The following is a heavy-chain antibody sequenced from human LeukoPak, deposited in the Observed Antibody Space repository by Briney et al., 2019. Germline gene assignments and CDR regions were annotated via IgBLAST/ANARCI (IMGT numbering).Heavy chain of an antibody. D-gene: IGHD5-12*01. CDR3: ARVSGYDYYYYYYMDV. J-gene: IGHJ6*03. V-gene: IGHV4-59*01. CDR2: IYYSGST. CDR1: GGSISSYY. Sequence: SETLSLTCTASGGSISSYYWSWIRQPPGKGLEWIGYIYYSGSTNYNPSLKSRVTISVDTSKNQFSLKLSSVTAADTAVYYCARVSGYDYYYYYYMDVWGKGTTVTVSS.